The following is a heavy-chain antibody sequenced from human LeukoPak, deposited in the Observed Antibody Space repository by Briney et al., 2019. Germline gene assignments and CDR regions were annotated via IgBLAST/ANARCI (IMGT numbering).Heavy chain of an antibody. J-gene: IGHJ4*02. CDR1: GGSISNGEHY. CDR2: IYYSGST. CDR3: ARALYFRYYFDY. V-gene: IGHV4-31*03. D-gene: IGHD2-8*01. Sequence: SETLSLTCTVSGGSISNGEHYWSWIRQHPGKGLEWIGHIYYSGSTYYNPSLKSRGIISVETSKNQFSLKLSSVTAADTAVYYCARALYFRYYFDYWGQGTLVTVSS.